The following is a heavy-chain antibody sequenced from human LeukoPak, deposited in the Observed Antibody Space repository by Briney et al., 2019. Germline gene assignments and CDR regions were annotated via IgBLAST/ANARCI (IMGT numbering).Heavy chain of an antibody. Sequence: PSETLSLTCTVSGASISSSSYYWGWLRQPPGKGREWIGSIYYSGSTYYNPSLKSRVTISVDTSKNQFSLKLSSVTAADTAVYYCARVRVGADPFDYWGQGTLVTVSS. D-gene: IGHD1-26*01. J-gene: IGHJ4*02. CDR1: GASISSSSYY. V-gene: IGHV4-39*07. CDR2: IYYSGST. CDR3: ARVRVGADPFDY.